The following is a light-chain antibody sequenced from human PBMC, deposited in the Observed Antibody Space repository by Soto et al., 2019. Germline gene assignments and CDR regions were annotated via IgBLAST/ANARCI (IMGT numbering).Light chain of an antibody. CDR2: EGN. J-gene: IGLJ1*01. V-gene: IGLV2-23*01. CDR3: CSYAGTNTFV. Sequence: QSALTQPASVSGSPGQSITISCTGTSSDVGSYNLVSWYQQHPGKAPKLMIYEGNKRPSGVSNRFSGSKSANTASLTICGLQTEDEAYYCCCSYAGTNTFVFGTGTKLTVL. CDR1: SSDVGSYNL.